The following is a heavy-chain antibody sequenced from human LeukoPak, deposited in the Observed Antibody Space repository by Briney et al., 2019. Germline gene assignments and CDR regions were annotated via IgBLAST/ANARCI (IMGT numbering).Heavy chain of an antibody. D-gene: IGHD2-8*01. Sequence: SETLSLTCTVSGGSISSYYWSWIRQPPGKGLEWIGYIYYSGSTNYNPSLKSRVTISVDTSKNQFSLKLSSVTAADTAVYCCAIGMYSTDYWGQGTLVTVSS. CDR2: IYYSGST. CDR3: AIGMYSTDY. CDR1: GGSISSYY. V-gene: IGHV4-59*01. J-gene: IGHJ4*02.